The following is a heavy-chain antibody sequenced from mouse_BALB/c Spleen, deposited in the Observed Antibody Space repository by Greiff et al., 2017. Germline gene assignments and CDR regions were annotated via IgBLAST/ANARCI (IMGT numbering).Heavy chain of an antibody. Sequence: QVQLQQSGAELAKPGASVKMSCKASGYTFTSYWMHWVKQRPGQGLEWIGYINPSTGYTEYNQKFKDKATLTADKSSSTAYMQLSSLTSEDSAVYYCARGEYGDFYAMDYWGQGTSVTVSS. V-gene: IGHV1-7*01. D-gene: IGHD2-13*01. J-gene: IGHJ4*01. CDR3: ARGEYGDFYAMDY. CDR2: INPSTGYT. CDR1: GYTFTSYW.